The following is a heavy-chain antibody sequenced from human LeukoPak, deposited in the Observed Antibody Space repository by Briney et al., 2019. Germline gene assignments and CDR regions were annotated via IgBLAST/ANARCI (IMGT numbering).Heavy chain of an antibody. CDR2: IYHSGST. V-gene: IGHV4-30-2*01. Sequence: PSQTLSLTCAVSGGSISSGGYSWSWIRQPPGKGLEWIGYIYHSGSTYYNPSLKSRVTISVDRPKNQFSLKLSSVTAADTAVYYCAREGVKDWLYVFDIWGQGTMVTVSS. CDR1: GGSISSGGYS. CDR3: AREGVKDWLYVFDI. J-gene: IGHJ3*02. D-gene: IGHD3/OR15-3a*01.